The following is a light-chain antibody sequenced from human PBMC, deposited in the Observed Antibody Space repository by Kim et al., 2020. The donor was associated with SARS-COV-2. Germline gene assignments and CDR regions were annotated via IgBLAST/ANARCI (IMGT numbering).Light chain of an antibody. Sequence: PGKAATITCGGVKIEVKSVHWYQHSPGQAPVLVIHYDSDRPSGIPERFSGSKSGNAATLTIRRAEAGDEADYYCQVFDSSSDLYVVFGGGTELTVL. V-gene: IGLV3-21*04. CDR3: QVFDSSSDLYVV. CDR2: YDS. J-gene: IGLJ2*01. CDR1: KIEVKS.